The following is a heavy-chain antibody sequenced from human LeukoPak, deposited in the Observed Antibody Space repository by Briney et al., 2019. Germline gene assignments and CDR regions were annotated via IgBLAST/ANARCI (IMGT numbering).Heavy chain of an antibody. Sequence: SETLSLTCTVSGGSVSSSSYYWGWIRQPPGKGLEWIGYIYYSGSSNYIPSLNSRLTMSVDTSKNQFSLTLSSLTATDTAVYYCARRPAGAKYFAHWGQGTLVTVSS. CDR3: ARRPAGAKYFAH. CDR1: GGSVSSSSYY. D-gene: IGHD6-13*01. CDR2: IYYSGSS. V-gene: IGHV4-39*01. J-gene: IGHJ4*02.